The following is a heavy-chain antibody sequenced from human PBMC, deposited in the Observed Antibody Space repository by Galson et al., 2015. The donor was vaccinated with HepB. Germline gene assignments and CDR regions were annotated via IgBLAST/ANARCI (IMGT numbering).Heavy chain of an antibody. D-gene: IGHD3-3*01. CDR2: INPNSGGT. J-gene: IGHJ5*02. Sequence: SVKVSCKASGYTFTGFYMHWVRQAPGQGLEWMGWINPNSGGTNYAQKFQGRVTMTWDTSTSTAYMELSRLRSYDTAVYYCATLLDFGVVGWFDPWGPGTLVTVSS. CDR3: ATLLDFGVVGWFDP. V-gene: IGHV1-2*02. CDR1: GYTFTGFY.